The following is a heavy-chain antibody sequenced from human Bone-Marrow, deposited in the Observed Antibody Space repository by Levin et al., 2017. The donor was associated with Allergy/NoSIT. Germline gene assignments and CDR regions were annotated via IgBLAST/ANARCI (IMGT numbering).Heavy chain of an antibody. Sequence: GGSLRLSCAASGFTFSSYGMHWVRQAPGKGLEWVAVISYDGSNKYYADSVKGRFTISRDNSKNTLYLQMNSLRAEDTAVYYCAKSYDYGDPPDYWGQGTLVTVSS. D-gene: IGHD4-17*01. CDR3: AKSYDYGDPPDY. CDR1: GFTFSSYG. J-gene: IGHJ4*02. V-gene: IGHV3-30*18. CDR2: ISYDGSNK.